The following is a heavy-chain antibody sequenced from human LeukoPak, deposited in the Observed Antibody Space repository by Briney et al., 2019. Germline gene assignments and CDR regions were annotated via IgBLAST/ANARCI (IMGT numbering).Heavy chain of an antibody. CDR1: GFTFSSYG. CDR3: ARSDSSGHFDP. CDR2: IWYDGSNK. V-gene: IGHV3-33*01. Sequence: GGSLGLSCVASGFTFSSYGMHWVRQAPGKGLEWVAVIWYDGSNKYYADSVKGRFTISRDNSKNTPYLQMNSLRAEDTAVYYCARSDSSGHFDPWGQGTLVTVSS. D-gene: IGHD6-19*01. J-gene: IGHJ5*02.